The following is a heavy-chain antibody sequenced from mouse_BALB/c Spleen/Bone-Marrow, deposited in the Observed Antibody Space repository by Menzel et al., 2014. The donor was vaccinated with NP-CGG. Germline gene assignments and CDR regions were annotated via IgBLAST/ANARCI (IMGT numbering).Heavy chain of an antibody. Sequence: VKVVESGAELVRPGVSVKISCKGSGYTFTDYAVHWVKQSHTKSLEWIGLISSYHGDATYNQKFKGKATMTVDKSSSTAFLELARLTSEDSAIYYCARSGKVRNAMDYWGQGTSVTVSS. V-gene: IGHV1-67*01. D-gene: IGHD2-14*01. CDR1: GYTFTDYA. J-gene: IGHJ4*01. CDR3: ARSGKVRNAMDY. CDR2: ISSYHGDA.